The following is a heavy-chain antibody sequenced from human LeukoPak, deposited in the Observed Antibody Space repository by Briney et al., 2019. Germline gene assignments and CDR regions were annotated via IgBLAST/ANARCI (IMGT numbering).Heavy chain of an antibody. V-gene: IGHV1-24*01. CDR1: GYTLTELS. D-gene: IGHD6-19*01. CDR3: ATAQNSSGWTFDS. CDR2: FDPEDGET. Sequence: VASVKVSCKVSGYTLTELSMHWVRQAPGKGLEWMGGFDPEDGETIYAQKFQGKVTMTEDTSTDTAYMELSSLRSEDMAVYYCATAQNSSGWTFDSWGQGTLVTVSS. J-gene: IGHJ4*02.